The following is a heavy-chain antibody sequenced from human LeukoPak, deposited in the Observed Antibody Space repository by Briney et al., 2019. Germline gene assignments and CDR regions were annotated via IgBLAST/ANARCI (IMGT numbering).Heavy chain of an antibody. D-gene: IGHD3-10*01. J-gene: IGHJ4*02. CDR2: ISSSSSYT. CDR1: GFTFSDYY. Sequence: GGSLRLSCAASGFTFSDYYMNWIRQAPGKGLEWVSYISSSSSYTNYADSVKGRFTISRDNAKNSLYLQMNSLRAEDTAVYYCARVRYGSGSYPLYYFDYWGQGTLVTVSS. V-gene: IGHV3-11*06. CDR3: ARVRYGSGSYPLYYFDY.